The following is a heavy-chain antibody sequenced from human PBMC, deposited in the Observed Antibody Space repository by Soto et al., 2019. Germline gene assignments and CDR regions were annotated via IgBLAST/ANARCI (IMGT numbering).Heavy chain of an antibody. CDR1: GYTFTSYA. Sequence: QVQLVQSGAEVKKPGASVKVSCKASGYTFTSYAMHWVRQAPGQRLEWMGWINAGNGNTKYSQKFQGRVTITRDTSASTAYMGLSSLSSEDTAVYYCARGPGGPDGPGDYWGQGTLVTVSS. J-gene: IGHJ4*02. D-gene: IGHD2-15*01. CDR2: INAGNGNT. CDR3: ARGPGGPDGPGDY. V-gene: IGHV1-3*01.